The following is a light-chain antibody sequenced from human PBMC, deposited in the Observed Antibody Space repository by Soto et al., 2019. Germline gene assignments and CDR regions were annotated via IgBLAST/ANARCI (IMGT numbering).Light chain of an antibody. V-gene: IGKV3-20*01. Sequence: EIMLTQSPGTLSLSPGERATLSCRASQSIANNDLAWYQQKPGQTPRLLIYGASSRATGISDRFIGSGSGTDFTLTISRLEPEDFAVYYCQQYGSSPALTFGGGTKVEIK. CDR3: QQYGSSPALT. CDR2: GAS. CDR1: QSIANND. J-gene: IGKJ4*01.